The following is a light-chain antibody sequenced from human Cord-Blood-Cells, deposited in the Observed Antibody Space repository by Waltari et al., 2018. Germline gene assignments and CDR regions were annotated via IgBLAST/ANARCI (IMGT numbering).Light chain of an antibody. CDR3: QQSYSTPC. CDR2: AAS. Sequence: DIQMTQSPSSPSASVGDRVTITCRASQSISSYLNWYQQKPGKAPKLLIYAASSLQSGVPSRFSGSGSGTDFTLTISSLQPEDFATYYCQQSYSTPCFGGGTKVEIK. CDR1: QSISSY. V-gene: IGKV1-39*01. J-gene: IGKJ4*01.